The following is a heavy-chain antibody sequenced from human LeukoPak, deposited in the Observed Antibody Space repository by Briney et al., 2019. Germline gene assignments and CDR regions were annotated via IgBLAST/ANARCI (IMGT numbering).Heavy chain of an antibody. D-gene: IGHD6-19*01. Sequence: GRSLRLSCAASGFTFSSYVMHWVRQAPGKGLEWVSSISSSSIYIYYADSLKGRFTISRNNAKNSLYLHIDSLRAEDTAVYYCARGRVGQWLVDAFDIWGQGTMVTVSS. J-gene: IGHJ3*02. CDR1: GFTFSSYV. V-gene: IGHV3-21*01. CDR3: ARGRVGQWLVDAFDI. CDR2: ISSSSIYI.